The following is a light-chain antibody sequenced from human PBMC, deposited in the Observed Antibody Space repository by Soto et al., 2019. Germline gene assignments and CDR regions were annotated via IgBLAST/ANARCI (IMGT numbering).Light chain of an antibody. J-gene: IGKJ1*01. CDR2: KAS. Sequence: DIPMIQSPSTLSGSVGDRVTITCRASQTISSWLAWYQQKPGKAPKLLIYKASTLKSGVPSRFSGSGSGTELTLTISSLQPDDFATEYGKLYNSYSEAFVQRTQVELK. V-gene: IGKV1-5*03. CDR3: KLYNSYSEA. CDR1: QTISSW.